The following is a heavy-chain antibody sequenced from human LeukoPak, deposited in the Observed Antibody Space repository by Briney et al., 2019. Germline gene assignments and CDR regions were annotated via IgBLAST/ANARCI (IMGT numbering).Heavy chain of an antibody. J-gene: IGHJ6*02. CDR2: IIPIFGTA. D-gene: IGHD1-1*01. Sequence: ASVKVSCKASGGTFSSYAISWVRQAPGQGLEWMGGIIPIFGTANYAQKFQGRVTITADESTSTAYMELSSLRSEDTAVYYCASPQRRLTKTYYYYYGMDVWGQGTTVTVSS. V-gene: IGHV1-69*01. CDR1: GGTFSSYA. CDR3: ASPQRRLTKTYYYYYGMDV.